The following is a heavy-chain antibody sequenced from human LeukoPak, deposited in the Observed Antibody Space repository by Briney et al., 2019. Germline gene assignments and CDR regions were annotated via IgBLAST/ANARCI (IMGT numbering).Heavy chain of an antibody. CDR2: MNPNSGNT. CDR1: GYTFTSYD. Sequence: ASVKVSCKASGYTFTSYDINWVRQATGQGLEWMGWMNPNSGNTGYAQKFQGRVTMTRNTSISTAYMELSSLRSEDTAVYYCASDGRTSYYFDYWGQGTLVTVSS. J-gene: IGHJ4*02. V-gene: IGHV1-8*01. D-gene: IGHD1/OR15-1a*01. CDR3: ASDGRTSYYFDY.